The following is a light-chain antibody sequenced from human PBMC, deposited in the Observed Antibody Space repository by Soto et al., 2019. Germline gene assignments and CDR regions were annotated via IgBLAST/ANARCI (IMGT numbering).Light chain of an antibody. J-gene: IGKJ2*01. CDR1: QSVSSSY. Sequence: EIVLTQSPGTLSLSPGERATLSCRASQSVSSSYLAWYQQKPGQAPRLLIYGASSRATGIPDRFSGSGSGTDFTLTISRLEPEDFAVYYCQQYGSSPPAYTFGQGTKHEIK. CDR2: GAS. V-gene: IGKV3-20*01. CDR3: QQYGSSPPAYT.